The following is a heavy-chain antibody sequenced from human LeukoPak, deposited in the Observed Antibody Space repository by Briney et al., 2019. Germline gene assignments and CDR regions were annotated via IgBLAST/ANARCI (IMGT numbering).Heavy chain of an antibody. V-gene: IGHV3-23*01. Sequence: GGSLRLSCAASGFTFSSYAMSWVRQAPGKGLEWVAAISGSGGSTYYADSVKGRCTISRDNSKNTLYLQINSMSDEARAVYYSAKDGHAQLISDYWGQGTLVTVSS. CDR3: AKDGHAQLISDY. J-gene: IGHJ4*02. D-gene: IGHD3-16*01. CDR1: GFTFSSYA. CDR2: ISGSGGST.